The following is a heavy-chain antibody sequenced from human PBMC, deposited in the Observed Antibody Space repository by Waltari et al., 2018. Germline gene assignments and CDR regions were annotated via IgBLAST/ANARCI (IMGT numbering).Heavy chain of an antibody. D-gene: IGHD1-26*01. CDR3: ARVRGAWDVGYGLDF. J-gene: IGHJ6*02. CDR1: GYSISTGYG. V-gene: IGHV4-28*05. Sequence: QVQLQESGPGLVKPSETLSLICAVSGYSISTGYGWAWIRQPPGKGLARIRQIFGGNDKIHYNPSLKSRVTVSKDTSRNQFSLKVNSLIAADTAIYFCARVRGAWDVGYGLDFWGPGVVVTVSS. CDR2: IFGGNDKI.